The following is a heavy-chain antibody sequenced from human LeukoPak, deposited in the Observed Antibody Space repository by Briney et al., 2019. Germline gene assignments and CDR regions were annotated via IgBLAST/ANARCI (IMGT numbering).Heavy chain of an antibody. D-gene: IGHD2-15*01. V-gene: IGHV4-4*07. CDR1: GGSISNYF. CDR2: IYSTGRS. CDR3: ARRLAYYYMDV. Sequence: SETLSLTCTVSGGSISNYFWSWVRQPAGKGLEWIGRIYSTGRSDYNPSLKSRITMSVDTSKNQFSLKLSSVTAADTAVYYCARRLAYYYMDVWGKGTTVTISS. J-gene: IGHJ6*03.